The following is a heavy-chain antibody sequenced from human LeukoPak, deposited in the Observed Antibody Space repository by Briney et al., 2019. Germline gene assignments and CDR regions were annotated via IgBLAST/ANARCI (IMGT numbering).Heavy chain of an antibody. D-gene: IGHD3-3*01. J-gene: IGHJ6*03. V-gene: IGHV1-2*02. CDR2: INPNSGGT. CDR3: ARDLSDFWSGYFCCYYYYMDV. Sequence: ASVTVSFKASGYTFTVYYMHWVRQAPGQGLEWMGWINPNSGGTNYAQKFQGRVTMTRDTSISTAYMELSRLRSDDTAVYYCARDLSDFWSGYFCCYYYYMDVWGKGTTVTVSS. CDR1: GYTFTVYY.